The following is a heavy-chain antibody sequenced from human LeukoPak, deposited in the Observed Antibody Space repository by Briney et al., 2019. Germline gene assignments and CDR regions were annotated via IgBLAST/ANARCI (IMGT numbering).Heavy chain of an antibody. CDR1: GGSFSGYY. V-gene: IGHV4-34*01. CDR2: INHSGST. J-gene: IGHJ5*02. CDR3: ARGGWFDP. Sequence: PSETLSLTCAVYGGSFSGYYWSWIRQPPGKGLEWIGEINHSGSTNYNPSLKSRVTISVDTSKNQFSLKLSSVTAADTAVYYCARGGWFDPWGQGTPVTVSS.